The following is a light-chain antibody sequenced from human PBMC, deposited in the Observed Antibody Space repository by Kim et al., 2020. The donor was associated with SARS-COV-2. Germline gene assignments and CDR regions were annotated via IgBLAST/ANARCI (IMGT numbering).Light chain of an antibody. CDR2: KAS. V-gene: IGKV1-5*03. CDR1: QSISSW. J-gene: IGKJ2*01. Sequence: DILMTQSPSTLSASVGDRVTITCRASQSISSWLAWYQQKPGKAPKLLIYKASSVESGVPSRFSGSGSGTEFTLTISSLQPDDFATYYCQQNNRYPYTFGQGTKLEI. CDR3: QQNNRYPYT.